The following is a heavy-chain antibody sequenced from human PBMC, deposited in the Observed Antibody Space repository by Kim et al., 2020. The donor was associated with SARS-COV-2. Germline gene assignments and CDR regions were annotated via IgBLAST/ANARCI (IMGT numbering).Heavy chain of an antibody. CDR3: ARAVAYCSSTSCYFDY. J-gene: IGHJ4*02. Sequence: KFQGRVTITADESTSTAYMELSSLRSEDTAVYYCARAVAYCSSTSCYFDYWGQGTLVTVSS. D-gene: IGHD2-2*01. V-gene: IGHV1-69*01.